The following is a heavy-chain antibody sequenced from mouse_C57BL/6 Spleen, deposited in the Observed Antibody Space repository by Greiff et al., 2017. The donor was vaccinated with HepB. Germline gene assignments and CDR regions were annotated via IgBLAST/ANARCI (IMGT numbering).Heavy chain of an antibody. CDR2: ISYDGSN. J-gene: IGHJ4*01. CDR3: ARDGITTVVATGDYYAMDY. CDR1: GYSITSGYY. Sequence: EVKLVESGPGLVKPSQSLSLTCSVTGYSITSGYYWNWIRQFPGNKLEWMGYISYDGSNNYNPSLKNRISITRDTSKNQFFLKLNSVTTEDTATYYCARDGITTVVATGDYYAMDYWGQGTSVTVSS. V-gene: IGHV3-6*01. D-gene: IGHD1-1*01.